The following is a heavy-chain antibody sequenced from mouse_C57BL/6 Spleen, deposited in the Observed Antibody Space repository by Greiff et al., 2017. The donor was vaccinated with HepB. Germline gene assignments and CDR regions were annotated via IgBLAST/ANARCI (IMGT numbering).Heavy chain of an antibody. J-gene: IGHJ2*01. V-gene: IGHV1-15*01. CDR1: GYTFTDYE. CDR2: IDPETGGT. CDR3: TRRNYGLDY. Sequence: VQLQQSGAELVRPGASVTLSCKASGYTFTDYEMHWVKQTPVHGLEWIGAIDPETGGTAYNQKFKGKAILTADKSSSTAYMELRSLTSEDSAVYYCTRRNYGLDYWGQVTTLTVSS. D-gene: IGHD1-1*01.